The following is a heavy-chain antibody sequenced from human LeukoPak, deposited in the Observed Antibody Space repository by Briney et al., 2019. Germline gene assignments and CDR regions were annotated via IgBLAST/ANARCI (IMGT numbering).Heavy chain of an antibody. Sequence: GGSLRLSCAASGFTFSDYHMSWIGQAPGKGLEGVSYIRSSGSTIYYADSVKGRFTISRDNAKNSLYLQMNSLRAEDTAVYYCARVDCSSTSCYEFDYWGQGTLVTVSS. CDR3: ARVDCSSTSCYEFDY. V-gene: IGHV3-11*04. J-gene: IGHJ4*02. CDR2: IRSSGSTI. D-gene: IGHD2-2*01. CDR1: GFTFSDYH.